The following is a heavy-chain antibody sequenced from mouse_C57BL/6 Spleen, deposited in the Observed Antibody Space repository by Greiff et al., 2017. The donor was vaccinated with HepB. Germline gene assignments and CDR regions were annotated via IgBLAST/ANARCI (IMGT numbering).Heavy chain of an antibody. V-gene: IGHV1-42*01. D-gene: IGHD2-5*01. Sequence: EVQLQQSGPELVKPGASVKISCKASGYSFTGYYMNWVKQSPEKSLEWIGEINPSTGGTTYNQKFKAKATLTVDKSSSTAYMQLKSLTSEDSAVYYCARSNYSNYGDYFDYWGQGTTLTVSS. CDR1: GYSFTGYY. CDR3: ARSNYSNYGDYFDY. CDR2: INPSTGGT. J-gene: IGHJ2*01.